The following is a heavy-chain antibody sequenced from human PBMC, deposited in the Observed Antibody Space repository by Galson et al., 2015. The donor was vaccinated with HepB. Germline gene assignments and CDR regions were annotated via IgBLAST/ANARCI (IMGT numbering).Heavy chain of an antibody. CDR2: LQQDRGEK. Sequence: SLRLSCPDSGFTFSRSTMNCVRQAPGQELEWVAKLQQDRGEKHYADYVQARFTIPRDNSQNSIYLQMTHLRVDDTPIYYCAKHELNGDSSRGGSFDFWGQGTLVTVSS. J-gene: IGHJ4*02. D-gene: IGHD1-26*01. V-gene: IGHV3-7*03. CDR1: GFTFSRST. CDR3: AKHELNGDSSRGGSFDF.